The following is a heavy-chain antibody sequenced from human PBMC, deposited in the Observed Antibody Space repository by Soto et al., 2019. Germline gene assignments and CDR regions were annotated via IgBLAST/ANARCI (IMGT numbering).Heavy chain of an antibody. CDR3: TTDPGAYYGLDY. V-gene: IGHV3-15*01. Sequence: LRLSCAASGFTFSNAWMSWVRQAPGKGLEWVGRIKSKTDGGTTDYAAPVKGRFTISRDDSKNTLYLQMNSLKTEDTAVYYCTTDPGAYYGLDYWGQGTLVTVSS. CDR2: IKSKTDGGTT. D-gene: IGHD3-10*01. CDR1: GFTFSNAW. J-gene: IGHJ4*02.